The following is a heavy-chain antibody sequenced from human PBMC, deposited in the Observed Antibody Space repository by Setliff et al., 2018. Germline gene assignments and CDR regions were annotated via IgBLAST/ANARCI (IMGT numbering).Heavy chain of an antibody. V-gene: IGHV1-46*01. CDR3: ARDVFPYHYEGAFDI. J-gene: IGHJ3*02. Sequence: VASVKVSCKASGYTFTSHYMHWVRQAPGLGLEWMGTTNPSSGRTSYAQKFQGRVTMTRDTSTSTVYMDMSSLRSEDTAVYYCARDVFPYHYEGAFDIWGQGTMVTVSS. D-gene: IGHD3-22*01. CDR2: TNPSSGRT. CDR1: GYTFTSHY.